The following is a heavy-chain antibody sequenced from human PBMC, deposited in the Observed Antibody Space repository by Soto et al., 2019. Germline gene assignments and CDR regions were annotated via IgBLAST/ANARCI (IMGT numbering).Heavy chain of an antibody. V-gene: IGHV4-31*03. D-gene: IGHD1-1*01. CDR2: IYYSGST. Sequence: SETLSLTCTVSGGSISSGGYYWSWIRQHPGKGLEWIGYIYYSGSTYYNPSLKSRVTISVDTSKNQFSLKLSSVTAADTAVYYCARVWSAGTPITNWFDPWGQGTLVPVSS. CDR1: GGSISSGGYY. CDR3: ARVWSAGTPITNWFDP. J-gene: IGHJ5*02.